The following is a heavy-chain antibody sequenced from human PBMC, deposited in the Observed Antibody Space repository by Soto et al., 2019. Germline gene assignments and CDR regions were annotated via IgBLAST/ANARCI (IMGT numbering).Heavy chain of an antibody. J-gene: IGHJ4*02. V-gene: IGHV1-2*02. CDR2: IDPRSGGT. Sequence: HVHLVQSGTEVKKPGASVRVSCMVSGYPFTTYYIHWVRQAPGQGLEWMGWIDPRSGGTVYEQKFQGRVTMTRDTSISTFYIDLSGLTSDDTALYYCATDDYGIFPYWGQGSLVTVSS. D-gene: IGHD3-10*01. CDR3: ATDDYGIFPY. CDR1: GYPFTTYY.